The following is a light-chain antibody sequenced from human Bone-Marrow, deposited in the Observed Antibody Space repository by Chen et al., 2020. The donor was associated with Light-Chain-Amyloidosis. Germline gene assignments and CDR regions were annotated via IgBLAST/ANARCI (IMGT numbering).Light chain of an antibody. CDR3: QQYGTSPLT. Sequence: EIVLTQSPGTLSLSPGEGANLSCRASQTISSNYLTWYQQKFGQAPRLLSYGSSSRATGIPDRFTGSGSGTDFTLTINRLEPEDFAMYYCQQYGTSPLTCGGGTKVEIK. J-gene: IGKJ4*01. CDR2: GSS. V-gene: IGKV3-20*01. CDR1: QTISSNY.